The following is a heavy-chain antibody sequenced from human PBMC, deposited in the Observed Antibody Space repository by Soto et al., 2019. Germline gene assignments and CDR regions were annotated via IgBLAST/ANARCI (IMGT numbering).Heavy chain of an antibody. CDR2: IIPIFGTA. Sequence: PSVKVSCKASGGTFSTYAISWVRQAPGQGLEWMGGIIPIFGTANYAQKFQGRVTITADKSTSTAYMELSSLRSEDTAVYYCARDSGGYYYTGGYYGMDVWGQGTTVTVSS. CDR1: GGTFSTYA. V-gene: IGHV1-69*06. J-gene: IGHJ6*02. CDR3: ARDSGGYYYTGGYYGMDV. D-gene: IGHD3-22*01.